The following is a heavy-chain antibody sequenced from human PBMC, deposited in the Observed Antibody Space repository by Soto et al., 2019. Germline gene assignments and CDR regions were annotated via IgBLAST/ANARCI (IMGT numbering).Heavy chain of an antibody. Sequence: EVQLLESGGGLVRPGGSLRLSCAASGFTFYNYAMNWVRQAPGKGLEWVSTISGGGDGTYYADSVKGRFTISRDNSRNTVYLQMNSLTAEYTAVYYCAKKGLGSLATYCTTGDCHYAFEVWGQGTLVTVSS. CDR3: AKKGLGSLATYCTTGDCHYAFEV. J-gene: IGHJ3*01. CDR2: ISGGGDGT. D-gene: IGHD2-8*01. CDR1: GFTFYNYA. V-gene: IGHV3-23*01.